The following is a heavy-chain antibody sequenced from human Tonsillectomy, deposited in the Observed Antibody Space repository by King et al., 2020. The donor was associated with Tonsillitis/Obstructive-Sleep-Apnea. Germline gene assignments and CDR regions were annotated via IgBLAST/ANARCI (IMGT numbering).Heavy chain of an antibody. CDR3: ARPTRDCSGENCYSDY. V-gene: IGHV5-51*01. J-gene: IGHJ4*02. CDR1: GYGFPSYW. CDR2: IYPGDSDT. Sequence: FQLVQSGAEVKKPGESLRISCKGFGYGFPSYWIAWVRRMPGRGLEWMGIIYPGDSDTRYSPSFQGQVTISADKSIRTTYLQWNNLKNSDTAIYYCARPTRDCSGENCYSDYWGQGTLVTVS. D-gene: IGHD2-15*01.